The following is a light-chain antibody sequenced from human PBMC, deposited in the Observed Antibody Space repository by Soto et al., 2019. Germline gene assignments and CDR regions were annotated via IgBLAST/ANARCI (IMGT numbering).Light chain of an antibody. V-gene: IGKV2-28*01. Sequence: DIVLTQSPLSLPATPGEPASISCRSSQSLLHSNGYNYLDWYLQKPGQARQLLIYLGSNRASRVRDGFSGIGSGTDFTLNISRVEALEVGVYYCLKALTLYTFGQGSKLEIK. CDR3: LKALTLYT. CDR2: LGS. J-gene: IGKJ2*01. CDR1: QSLLHSNGYNY.